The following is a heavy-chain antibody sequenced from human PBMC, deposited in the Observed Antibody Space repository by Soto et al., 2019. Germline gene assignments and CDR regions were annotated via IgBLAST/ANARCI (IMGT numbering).Heavy chain of an antibody. V-gene: IGHV3-30*18. J-gene: IGHJ4*02. CDR1: GFTFSSYG. CDR2: ISYDGSSK. D-gene: IGHD1-7*01. Sequence: GGSLRLSFAASGFTFSSYGMHWVRQAPGKGLEWVEVISYDGSSKYYADSVKGRFTISRDNSKKTLYLQMNSLRAEDTAVYYCAKDPGGGTVTGDXWGQGTLVTVSX. CDR3: AKDPGGGTVTGDX.